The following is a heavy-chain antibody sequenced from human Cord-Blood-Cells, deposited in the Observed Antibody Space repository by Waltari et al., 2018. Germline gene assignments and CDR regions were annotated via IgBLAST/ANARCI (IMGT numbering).Heavy chain of an antibody. CDR2: IYYSGRT. V-gene: IGHV4-31*03. D-gene: IGHD1-1*01. CDR1: GGSISSGGYY. J-gene: IGHJ6*03. Sequence: QVQLQESGPGLVKPSQTLSLTCTVSGGSISSGGYYWSWIRQHPGKGLEWIGYIYYSGRTYYNPSLKSRVTISVDTSKNQFSLKLSSVTAADTAVYYCARETEVPDYYYYYMDVWGKGTTVTVSS. CDR3: ARETEVPDYYYYYMDV.